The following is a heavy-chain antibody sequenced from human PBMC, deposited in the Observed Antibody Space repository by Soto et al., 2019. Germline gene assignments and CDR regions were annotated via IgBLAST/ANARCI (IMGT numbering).Heavy chain of an antibody. D-gene: IGHD3-10*01. V-gene: IGHV3-74*01. CDR3: ARVGGSGNYYYYGMDV. Sequence: EVQLVESGGGLVQPGGSLRLSCAASGFTFSSYWMHWVRQAPGKGLVWVSRINSDGSSTSYADSVKGRFTISRDNATNTLYLQMNSLRAEDTAVYYCARVGGSGNYYYYGMDVWGQGTTVTVSS. CDR2: INSDGSST. CDR1: GFTFSSYW. J-gene: IGHJ6*02.